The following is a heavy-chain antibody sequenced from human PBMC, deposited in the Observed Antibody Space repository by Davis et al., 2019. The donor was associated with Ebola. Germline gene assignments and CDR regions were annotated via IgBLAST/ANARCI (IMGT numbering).Heavy chain of an antibody. V-gene: IGHV4-59*08. Sequence: SETLSLTCAVYGGSFSGYYWSWIRQPPGKGLEWIGYISYSGSTNYNPSLKSRVTISVDTSKNQFSLKLSSVTAADTAVYYCARRGYGDYYFDYWGQGTLVTVSS. J-gene: IGHJ4*02. CDR1: GGSFSGYY. CDR2: ISYSGST. D-gene: IGHD4-17*01. CDR3: ARRGYGDYYFDY.